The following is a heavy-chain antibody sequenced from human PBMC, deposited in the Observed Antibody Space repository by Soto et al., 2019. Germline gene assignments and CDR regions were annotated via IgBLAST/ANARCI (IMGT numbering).Heavy chain of an antibody. CDR1: GGSFSGYY. Sequence: QVQLQQCGAGLLKPSETLSLTCAVYGGSFSGYYWSWIRQPPGRGLEWIGEINHSGSTNYNPSLKCRVTISLKTSKTQSSLKLSSVTVTATTVYYCPRQKTTVATRDSYHFVGIDVWSEGTTVTVSS. D-gene: IGHD4-4*01. CDR3: PRQKTTVATRDSYHFVGIDV. J-gene: IGHJ6*04. CDR2: INHSGST. V-gene: IGHV4-34*01.